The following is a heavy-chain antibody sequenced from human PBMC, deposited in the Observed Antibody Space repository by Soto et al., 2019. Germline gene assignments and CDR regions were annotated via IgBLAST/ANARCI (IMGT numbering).Heavy chain of an antibody. CDR3: TSRRFGVRRVTNMDV. Sequence: SATLSLTCPVSGGSTGGSNYFWGWIRQSPGTGLEWLGTIYSSGSTYYNPSLKSRITMSLDTSKNQFSLNLGSVAAAHTTVYYCTSRRFGVRRVTNMDVLGPGTTVTVSS. CDR2: IYSSGST. V-gene: IGHV4-39*01. J-gene: IGHJ6*02. D-gene: IGHD3-10*01. CDR1: GGSTGGSNYF.